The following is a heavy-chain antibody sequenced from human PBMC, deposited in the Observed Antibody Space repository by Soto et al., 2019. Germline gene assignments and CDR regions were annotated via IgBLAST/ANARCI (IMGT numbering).Heavy chain of an antibody. CDR1: GYTFTSYG. CDR2: ISAYNGNT. V-gene: IGHV1-18*04. J-gene: IGHJ6*02. D-gene: IGHD3-10*01. Sequence: GASVKVSCKASGYTFTSYGISWVRQAPGQGLEWMGWISAYNGNTNYAQKLQGRVTMTTDTSTSTAYMELRSLRSDGTAVYYCARGITMVRGATLGMDVWGQGTTVTVSS. CDR3: ARGITMVRGATLGMDV.